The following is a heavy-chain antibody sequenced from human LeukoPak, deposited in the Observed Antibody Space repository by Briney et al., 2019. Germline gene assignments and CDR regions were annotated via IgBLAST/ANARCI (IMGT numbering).Heavy chain of an antibody. V-gene: IGHV1-46*01. Sequence: ASVKVSCKASGYTFTSYYMHWARQAPGQGLEWMGIINPSGGSTSYAQKFQGRVTMTRDTSTSTVYMELSSLRSEDTAVYYCARQLIRDGYNYPPAYWGQGTLVTVSS. J-gene: IGHJ4*02. CDR2: INPSGGST. CDR3: ARQLIRDGYNYPPAY. D-gene: IGHD5-24*01. CDR1: GYTFTSYY.